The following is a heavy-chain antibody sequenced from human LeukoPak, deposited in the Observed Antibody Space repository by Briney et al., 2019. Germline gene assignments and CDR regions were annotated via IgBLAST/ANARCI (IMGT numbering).Heavy chain of an antibody. D-gene: IGHD5-12*01. J-gene: IGHJ4*02. Sequence: ASVKVSCKASGYTFTGYYMHWVRQAPGQGLEWMGWISAYNGNTNYAQKLQGRVTMTTDTSTSTAYMELRSLRSDDTAVYYCARAPYGGYGLDYWGQGTLVTVSS. CDR2: ISAYNGNT. CDR1: GYTFTGYY. CDR3: ARAPYGGYGLDY. V-gene: IGHV1-18*04.